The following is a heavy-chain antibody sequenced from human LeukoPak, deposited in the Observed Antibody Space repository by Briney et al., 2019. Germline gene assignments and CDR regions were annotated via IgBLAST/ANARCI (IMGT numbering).Heavy chain of an antibody. CDR1: GFTFSTYW. CDR2: IKQDGSEK. D-gene: IGHD2-2*01. Sequence: PEGSLRLSCAASGFTFSTYWMTWVRQAPGKGLEGVANIKQDGSEKYYVDSVKGRFTISRDNAKNSLYLQMDSLRVDDTAVYYCARAPTVLVGYCSSSSCQADYWGQGTLVTVSS. CDR3: ARAPTVLVGYCSSSSCQADY. J-gene: IGHJ4*02. V-gene: IGHV3-7*01.